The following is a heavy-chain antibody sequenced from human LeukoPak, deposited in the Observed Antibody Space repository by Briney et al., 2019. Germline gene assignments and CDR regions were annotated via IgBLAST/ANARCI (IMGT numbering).Heavy chain of an antibody. CDR2: INSDGINT. D-gene: IGHD3-22*01. V-gene: IGHV3-74*01. CDR3: ARWSNYYDSSGPPDY. Sequence: GGSLRLSCAASGFTFSNYWMHWVRQAPGKGLVWVSRINSDGINTSYADSVKGRFTISRDNAKNSLYLQMNSLRAEDTAVYYCARWSNYYDSSGPPDYWGQGTLVTVSS. J-gene: IGHJ4*02. CDR1: GFTFSNYW.